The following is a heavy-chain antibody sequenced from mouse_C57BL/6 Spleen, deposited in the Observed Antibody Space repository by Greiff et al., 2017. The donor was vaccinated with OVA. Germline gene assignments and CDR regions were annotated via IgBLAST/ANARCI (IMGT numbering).Heavy chain of an antibody. CDR1: GYTFTSYW. J-gene: IGHJ1*03. CDR2: IYPGNSDT. D-gene: IGHD1-1*01. V-gene: IGHV1-5*01. CDR3: TRYDYGSSYWYFDV. Sequence: EVQLQQSGTVLARPGASVKMSCKTSGYTFTSYWMHWVKQRPGQGLEWIGAIYPGNSDTSYNQKFKGKAKLTAVTSASTAYMELSSLTNEDSAVYYCTRYDYGSSYWYFDVWGTGTTVTVPS.